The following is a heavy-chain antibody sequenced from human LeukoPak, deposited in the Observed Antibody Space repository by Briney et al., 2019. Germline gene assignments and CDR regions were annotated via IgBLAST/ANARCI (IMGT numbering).Heavy chain of an antibody. CDR1: GHTFTSYD. V-gene: IGHV1-8*01. D-gene: IGHD3-10*01. CDR3: ARGGYYGTYFDY. J-gene: IGHJ4*02. CDR2: MNPNSGNT. Sequence: GASVEVSCKASGHTFTSYDINWVRQATGQGLEWMGWMNPNSGNTGYAQKFQGRVTMTRNTSISTAYMELSSLRSEDTAVYYCARGGYYGTYFDYWGQGTLVTVSS.